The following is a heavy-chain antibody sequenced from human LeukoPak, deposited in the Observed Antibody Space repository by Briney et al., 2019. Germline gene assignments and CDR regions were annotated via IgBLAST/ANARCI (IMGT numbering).Heavy chain of an antibody. D-gene: IGHD3-9*01. V-gene: IGHV3-33*01. CDR2: IWYDGSNK. CDR3: ARDGPQSYYDILTGYYQGPFDY. J-gene: IGHJ4*02. Sequence: PGGSLRLSCAASGSTFSSYGMHWVRQAPGKGLEWVAVIWYDGSNKYYADSVKGRFTISRDNSKNTLYLQMNSLRAEDTAVYYCARDGPQSYYDILTGYYQGPFDYWGQGTLVTVSS. CDR1: GSTFSSYG.